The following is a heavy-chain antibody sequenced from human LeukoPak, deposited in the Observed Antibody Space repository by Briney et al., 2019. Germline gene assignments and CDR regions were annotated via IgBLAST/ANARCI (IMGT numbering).Heavy chain of an antibody. D-gene: IGHD5-12*01. CDR1: GGSISSYY. V-gene: IGHV4-59*08. CDR2: IYYSGST. Sequence: PSETLSLTCTVSGGSISSYYWSWIRQPPGKGLEWIGYIYYSGSTNYNPSLKSRVTISVDTSKNQFSLKLSSVTAADTAVYYCAALRGRRWLRSVKGYNWFDPWGQGTLVTVSS. J-gene: IGHJ5*02. CDR3: AALRGRRWLRSVKGYNWFDP.